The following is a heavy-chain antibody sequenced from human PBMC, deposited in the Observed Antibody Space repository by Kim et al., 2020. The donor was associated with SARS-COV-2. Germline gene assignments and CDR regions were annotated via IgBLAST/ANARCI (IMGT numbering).Heavy chain of an antibody. V-gene: IGHV3-33*01. CDR3: ARLTGWLQSLDY. CDR2: IWYDGSDK. Sequence: GGSLRLSCAASGFTFSSYGMHWVRQAPGKGLEWVAVIWYDGSDKYYADSVKGRFTISRDNSENTLYLQMNSLRAEDTAVYYCARLTGWLQSLDYWGQGTLGTVSS. D-gene: IGHD4-4*01. CDR1: GFTFSSYG. J-gene: IGHJ4*02.